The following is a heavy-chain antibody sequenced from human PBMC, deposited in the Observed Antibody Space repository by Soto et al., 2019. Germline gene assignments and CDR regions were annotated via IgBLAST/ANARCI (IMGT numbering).Heavy chain of an antibody. V-gene: IGHV3-48*01. CDR3: ARHYCSGGSCPLDRYYMDV. CDR1: GFTFSSYS. CDR2: ISSSSTI. D-gene: IGHD2-15*01. J-gene: IGHJ6*03. Sequence: GGSLRLSCAASGFTFSSYSMNWVRQAPGKGLEWVSYISSSSTIYYADSAKGRFPISRDNAKNSLYLQMNSLRAEDTAVYYCARHYCSGGSCPLDRYYMDVWGKGTTVTVSS.